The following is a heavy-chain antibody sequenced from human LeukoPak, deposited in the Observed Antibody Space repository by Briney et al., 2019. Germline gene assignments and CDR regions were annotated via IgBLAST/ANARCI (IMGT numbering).Heavy chain of an antibody. V-gene: IGHV3-74*01. CDR3: ARGVGYCSSTSCYWWFDP. J-gene: IGHJ5*02. CDR1: GFTFSSYW. D-gene: IGHD2-2*01. Sequence: GGSLRLSCAASGFTFSSYWMHWVRQAPGKGLVWVSRINSDGSSTSYADSVKGRFTISRDNAKNTLCLQMNSLRAEDTAVYYCARGVGYCSSTSCYWWFDPWGQGTLVTVSS. CDR2: INSDGSST.